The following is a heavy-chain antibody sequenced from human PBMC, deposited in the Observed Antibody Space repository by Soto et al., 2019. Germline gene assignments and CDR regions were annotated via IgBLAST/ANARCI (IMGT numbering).Heavy chain of an antibody. Sequence: GGSLRLSCAASGFTVSSNYMSWVRQAPGKGLEWVSVIYSGGSTYYADSVKGRFTISRHNSKNTLYLQMNSLRAEDTAVYYCARAGDVVRGVIITHFDYWGQGTLVTSPQ. CDR2: IYSGGST. CDR1: GFTVSSNY. J-gene: IGHJ4*02. D-gene: IGHD3-10*01. CDR3: ARAGDVVRGVIITHFDY. V-gene: IGHV3-53*04.